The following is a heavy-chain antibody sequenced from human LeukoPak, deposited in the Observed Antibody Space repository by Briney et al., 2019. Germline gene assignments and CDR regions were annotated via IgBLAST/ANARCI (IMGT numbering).Heavy chain of an antibody. Sequence: ASVKVSCKASGYTFTSYYMHWVRQAPGQGLEWMGIINPSGGSTSYAQKFQGRVTMTRDTSISTAYMELSRLRSDDTAVYYCARSQAPDAYCSSTSCLEFDYWGQGTLVTVSS. J-gene: IGHJ4*02. CDR3: ARSQAPDAYCSSTSCLEFDY. CDR2: INPSGGST. V-gene: IGHV1-46*01. D-gene: IGHD2-2*01. CDR1: GYTFTSYY.